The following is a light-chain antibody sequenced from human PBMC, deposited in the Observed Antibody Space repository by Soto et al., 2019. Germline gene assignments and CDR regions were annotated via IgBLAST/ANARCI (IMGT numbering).Light chain of an antibody. CDR2: RNN. CDR1: SSNIETNY. J-gene: IGLJ2*01. Sequence: QPVLTQPPSASGTPGQRVTISCSGTSSNIETNYVYWYQQLPGTAPKLLIYRNNQRPSGVPDRFSGSKSGTSASLAISGLRSEDEADYYCEAWDDSLSGVLFGGGTKLTVL. V-gene: IGLV1-47*01. CDR3: EAWDDSLSGVL.